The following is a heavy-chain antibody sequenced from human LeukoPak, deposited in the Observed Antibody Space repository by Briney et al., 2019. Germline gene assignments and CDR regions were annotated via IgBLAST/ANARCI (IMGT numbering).Heavy chain of an antibody. D-gene: IGHD6-19*01. J-gene: IGHJ4*02. Sequence: ASVKVSCKASGYTFTGYYMHWVRQAPGQGLEWMGWINPNSGGTNYAQKSQGRVTMTRDTSISTAYMELSRLRSDDTAVYYCASGPGYSSGWFDYWGQGTLVTVSS. CDR2: INPNSGGT. CDR3: ASGPGYSSGWFDY. CDR1: GYTFTGYY. V-gene: IGHV1-2*02.